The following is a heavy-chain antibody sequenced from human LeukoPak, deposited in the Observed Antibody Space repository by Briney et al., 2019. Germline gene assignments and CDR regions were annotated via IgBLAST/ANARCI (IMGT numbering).Heavy chain of an antibody. J-gene: IGHJ4*02. CDR2: ISYDGSNK. Sequence: PGGSLRLSCAASGFTFSSYAMHWVRQAPGKGLEWAAVISYDGSNKYYADSVKGRFTISRDNSKNTLYLQMNSLRAEDTAVYYCAREDYDMDYFDYWGQGTLVTVSS. V-gene: IGHV3-30-3*01. D-gene: IGHD3-9*01. CDR1: GFTFSSYA. CDR3: AREDYDMDYFDY.